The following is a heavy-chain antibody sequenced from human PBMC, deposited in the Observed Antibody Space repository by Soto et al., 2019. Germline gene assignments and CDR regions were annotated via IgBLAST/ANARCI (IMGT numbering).Heavy chain of an antibody. Sequence: ASVKVSCKASGYTFSAYYVHWVRQAPGQGLEWMGWINPKSGGTKYAQKFQGRVTMTRDTSISTAYMDLSRLRSDDTAVYYCARVSSSWYPYYFDSWGQGTLVTVSS. CDR2: INPKSGGT. CDR1: GYTFSAYY. V-gene: IGHV1-2*02. CDR3: ARVSSSWYPYYFDS. D-gene: IGHD6-13*01. J-gene: IGHJ4*02.